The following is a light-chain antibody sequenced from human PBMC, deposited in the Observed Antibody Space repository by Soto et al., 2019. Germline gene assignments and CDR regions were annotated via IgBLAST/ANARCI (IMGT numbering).Light chain of an antibody. CDR2: IAS. J-gene: IGKJ3*01. V-gene: IGKV1-39*01. CDR3: QQSSSSPFT. Sequence: DIHMTQSPSSLSASIGDRVSITCRASQSISRYLNWYQQKPGKAPQLLIYIASNLGGGVPSRFSGTGSGTDFTLTISSLQPEDFATYYCQQSSSSPFTFGPGTKVDIK. CDR1: QSISRY.